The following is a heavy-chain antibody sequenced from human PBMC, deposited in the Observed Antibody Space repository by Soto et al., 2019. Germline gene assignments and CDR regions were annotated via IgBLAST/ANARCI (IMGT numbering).Heavy chain of an antibody. Sequence: QLQLQESGSGLVKPSQTLSLTCAVSGGSISSGGYSWSWIRQPPGKGLEWIGYMYHSGSTYYNPSLKSRVTRSIDTSKNQFPLKLSSVTAADTAVSYCARVPDYWGQGILVTVSA. CDR3: ARVPDY. V-gene: IGHV4-30-2*01. CDR2: MYHSGST. D-gene: IGHD2-2*01. J-gene: IGHJ4*02. CDR1: GGSISSGGYS.